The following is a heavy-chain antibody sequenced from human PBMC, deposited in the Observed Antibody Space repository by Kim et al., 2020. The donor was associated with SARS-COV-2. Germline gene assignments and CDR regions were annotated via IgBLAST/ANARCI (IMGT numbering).Heavy chain of an antibody. Sequence: ASVKVSCKASDYTFTSYGISWVRQAPGQGLEWMGWISAYNGNTNYAQKLQGRVTMTTDTSTSTAYMELRSLRSDDTAVYYCARDREGSIAVAGTLGDAFDIWGQGTMVTVSS. CDR2: ISAYNGNT. J-gene: IGHJ3*02. CDR3: ARDREGSIAVAGTLGDAFDI. D-gene: IGHD6-19*01. CDR1: DYTFTSYG. V-gene: IGHV1-18*01.